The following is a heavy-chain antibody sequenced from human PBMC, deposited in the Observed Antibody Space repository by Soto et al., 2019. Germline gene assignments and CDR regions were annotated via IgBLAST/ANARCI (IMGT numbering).Heavy chain of an antibody. Sequence: QVQLVQSGAEVKKPGASVTVSCRSSGDTFNDYYIHWVRQAPGQGLEWMGWINANGGVTKYAQKFKGWVTMPRDPSIRTVYMQLSRLRSDDTAVYYCARESGGATATLDYYYFYMDVWGTGTTVTVSS. CDR2: INANGGVT. J-gene: IGHJ6*03. CDR1: GDTFNDYY. D-gene: IGHD5-12*01. CDR3: ARESGGATATLDYYYFYMDV. V-gene: IGHV1-2*04.